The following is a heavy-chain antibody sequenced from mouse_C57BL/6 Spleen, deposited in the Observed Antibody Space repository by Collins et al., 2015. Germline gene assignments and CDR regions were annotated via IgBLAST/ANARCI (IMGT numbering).Heavy chain of an antibody. V-gene: IGHV1-64*01. D-gene: IGHD1-1*01. CDR3: AGLRGLDY. Sequence: QVQLQQPGAELVQPGTSVKLSCKASGYTFTIYWMHWVKQRPGQGLEWIGIIHLNSGNTNYNEKFRSKATLTVDTSSSTAYMQLSSLTSEDSAVYYCAGLRGLDYWGQGTTLTVSS. CDR1: GYTFTIYW. CDR2: IHLNSGNT. J-gene: IGHJ2*01.